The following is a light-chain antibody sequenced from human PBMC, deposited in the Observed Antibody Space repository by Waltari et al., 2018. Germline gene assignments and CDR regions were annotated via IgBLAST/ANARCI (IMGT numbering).Light chain of an antibody. Sequence: QSALTQPASVSGSPGQSITISCTGTSSDVGGYNYVSWYQQHPGKAPKLMIYDVSNRPSGFSNRFSGSKSGNTASLTISGLQAEDEADYCCSAYISSSTLELFGGGTSLTVL. V-gene: IGLV2-14*03. CDR2: DVS. J-gene: IGLJ2*01. CDR3: SAYISSSTLEL. CDR1: SSDVGGYNY.